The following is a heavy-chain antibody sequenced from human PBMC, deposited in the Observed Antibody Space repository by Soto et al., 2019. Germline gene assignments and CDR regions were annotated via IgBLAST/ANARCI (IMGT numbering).Heavy chain of an antibody. CDR3: ARDRRYYGGTSYYYYGMDV. CDR2: IWYDGSDE. D-gene: IGHD1-7*01. CDR1: GFTFSSFG. V-gene: IGHV3-33*01. J-gene: IGHJ6*02. Sequence: GGSLRLSCAASGFTFSSFGMHWVRQAPGKGLEWVALIWYDGSDEYYEDSVKGRFTISRDNSKNTLYLQMNSLRVEDTAVYYCARDRRYYGGTSYYYYGMDVWGQGTTVTVSS.